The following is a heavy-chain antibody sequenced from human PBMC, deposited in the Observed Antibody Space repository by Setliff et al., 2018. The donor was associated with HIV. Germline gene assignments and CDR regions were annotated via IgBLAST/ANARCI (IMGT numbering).Heavy chain of an antibody. CDR3: ARRMGHSGRGYSYYFDF. CDR2: IYYDGIT. CDR1: GGSIGSHY. V-gene: IGHV4-59*11. D-gene: IGHD5-18*01. Sequence: SETLSLTCSVSGGSIGSHYWTWIRQPPGKGMEWIGFIYYDGITNYNPSLKSRVTISVDTSRAQFYLKLTSVTTTDSAVYYCARRMGHSGRGYSYYFDFWGLGTPVTVSS. J-gene: IGHJ4*01.